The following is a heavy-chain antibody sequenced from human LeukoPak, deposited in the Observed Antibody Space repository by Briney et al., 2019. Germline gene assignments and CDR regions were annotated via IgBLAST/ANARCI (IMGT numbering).Heavy chain of an antibody. V-gene: IGHV3-30*18. Sequence: GGSLRLSCAASGXTFSSYGMHWVRQAPGKGLEWVAVISYDGSNKYYADSVKGRFTISRDNSKNTLYLQMNSLRAEDTAVYYCAKKGYYDSSSPGDYWGQGTLVTVSS. CDR3: AKKGYYDSSSPGDY. CDR1: GXTFSSYG. J-gene: IGHJ4*02. CDR2: ISYDGSNK. D-gene: IGHD3-22*01.